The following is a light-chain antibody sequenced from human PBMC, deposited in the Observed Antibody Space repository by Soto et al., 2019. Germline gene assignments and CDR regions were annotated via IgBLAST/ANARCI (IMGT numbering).Light chain of an antibody. CDR1: SSDVGSYNL. V-gene: IGLV2-23*01. Sequence: QSVLTQPASVSGSPGQSITISCTGTSSDVGSYNLVSWYQQHPGKAPKLMIYEGSKRPSGVSNRFSGSKSGNTASLTISWLQAEDEAYYYCSSYAGSSTFVVGTGTKVTVL. J-gene: IGLJ1*01. CDR3: SSYAGSSTFV. CDR2: EGS.